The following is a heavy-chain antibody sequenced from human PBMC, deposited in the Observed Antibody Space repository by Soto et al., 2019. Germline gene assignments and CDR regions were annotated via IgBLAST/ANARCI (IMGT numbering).Heavy chain of an antibody. CDR1: GFTFTDYA. D-gene: IGHD4-17*01. J-gene: IGHJ4*02. CDR3: AKSATVTRN. Sequence: EVQLLESGGGLTQPGGSLRLSCTASGFTFTDYAMHWVRQVPGKGLEWVSGITGSGLTTYYSHFAKGRFTISRDNSKNTLFLQMNSLRDEDSAIYYCAKSATVTRNWGQGDQVTVAA. V-gene: IGHV3-23*01. CDR2: ITGSGLTT.